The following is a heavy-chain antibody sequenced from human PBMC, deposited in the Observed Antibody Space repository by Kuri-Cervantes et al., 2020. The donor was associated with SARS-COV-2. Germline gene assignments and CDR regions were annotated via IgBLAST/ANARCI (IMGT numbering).Heavy chain of an antibody. CDR3: AREVFVVVPAAIYGMDV. Sequence: ASVKVSCKASGYTFTSYGISWVRQAPGQGLEWMGWISAYNGNTNYAQKLQGRVTMTTDTSTSTAYMELRSLRSEDTAVYYCAREVFVVVPAAIYGMDVWGQGTTVTVSS. J-gene: IGHJ6*02. CDR2: ISAYNGNT. CDR1: GYTFTSYG. V-gene: IGHV1-18*01. D-gene: IGHD2-2*01.